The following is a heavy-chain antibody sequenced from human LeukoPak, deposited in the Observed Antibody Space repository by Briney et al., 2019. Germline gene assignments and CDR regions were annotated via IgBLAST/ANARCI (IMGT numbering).Heavy chain of an antibody. Sequence: GSLRLSCATSGFTFSSYAMSWVRQAPGKGLEWVSAISGSGGSTYYANSVKGRFTISRDTSKNTLYLQMNSLRAEDTAVYYCAKHGFGVPEGYWGQETLVTVSS. D-gene: IGHD3-10*01. CDR1: GFTFSSYA. CDR2: ISGSGGST. CDR3: AKHGFGVPEGY. V-gene: IGHV3-23*01. J-gene: IGHJ4*02.